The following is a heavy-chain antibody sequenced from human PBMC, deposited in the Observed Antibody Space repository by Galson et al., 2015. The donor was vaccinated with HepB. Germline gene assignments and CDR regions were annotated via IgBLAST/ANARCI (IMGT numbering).Heavy chain of an antibody. CDR1: GGTFSKYA. V-gene: IGHV1-69*13. J-gene: IGHJ6*02. D-gene: IGHD2-2*01. Sequence: SVKVSCKASGGTFSKYAITWVRQAPGQGLEWMGGIIPFFGTPIYAQRVQGRVTITADESTTTAHMELSGLRSADTAVFYCALARDPNPTYYSSVNYGMDVWGQGTTVTVSS. CDR3: ALARDPNPTYYSSVNYGMDV. CDR2: IIPFFGTP.